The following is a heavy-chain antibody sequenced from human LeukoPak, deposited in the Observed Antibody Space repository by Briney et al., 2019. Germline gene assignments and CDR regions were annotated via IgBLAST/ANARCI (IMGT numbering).Heavy chain of an antibody. CDR2: FYPSGNT. D-gene: IGHD1-26*01. CDR3: ARDSGSINYFYGMHV. J-gene: IGHJ6*02. CDR1: GASISSYF. Sequence: SETLSLTCTVSGASISSYFWSWIRQPAGKGLEWIGRFYPSGNTNYSRSLESRVTMSVDTSRSQLSLEVRSVTAADTAVYYCARDSGSINYFYGMHVWGQGTTLSVSS. V-gene: IGHV4-4*07.